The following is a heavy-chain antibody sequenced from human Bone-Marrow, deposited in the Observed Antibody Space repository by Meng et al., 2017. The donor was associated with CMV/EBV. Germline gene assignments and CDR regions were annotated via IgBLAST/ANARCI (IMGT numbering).Heavy chain of an antibody. Sequence: SETLSLTCAVSGGSISSSNWWSWVRQPPGKGLEWIGEIYHSGSTNYNPSLKSRVTISVDKSKNQFSLKLSSVTAADTAVYYCARSRRRIVVVPAAIDYYYGMDVWGQGTTVTVSS. CDR3: ARSRRRIVVVPAAIDYYYGMDV. CDR1: GGSISSSNW. V-gene: IGHV4-4*02. J-gene: IGHJ6*02. D-gene: IGHD2-2*02. CDR2: IYHSGST.